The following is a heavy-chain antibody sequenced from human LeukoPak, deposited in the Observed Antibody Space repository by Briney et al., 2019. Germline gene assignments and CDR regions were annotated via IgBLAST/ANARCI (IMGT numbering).Heavy chain of an antibody. CDR3: AREDSIAAAGTVDY. J-gene: IGHJ4*02. CDR2: ISAYNGNT. D-gene: IGHD6-13*01. Sequence: ASVKVSCKASGYTFTNYGISWVRQAPGQGLEWMGWISAYNGNTNYAQKLQGRVTMTTDTSTSTAYMELRSLRSDDTAVYYCAREDSIAAAGTVDYWGQGTLVTVSS. CDR1: GYTFTNYG. V-gene: IGHV1-18*01.